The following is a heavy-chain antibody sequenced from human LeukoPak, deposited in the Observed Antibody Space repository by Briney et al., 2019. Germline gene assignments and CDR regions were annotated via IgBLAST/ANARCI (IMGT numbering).Heavy chain of an antibody. CDR1: GGSFSGYY. V-gene: IGHV4-34*01. Sequence: SETLSLTCAVYGGSFSGYYWSWIRQPQGKGLEWIGEINHSGSTNYNPSLKSRVTISVDTSKNQFSLKLSSVTAADTAVYYCARGPIAAGTQEFYYFDYWGQGTLVTVSS. D-gene: IGHD6-13*01. CDR2: INHSGST. CDR3: ARGPIAAGTQEFYYFDY. J-gene: IGHJ4*02.